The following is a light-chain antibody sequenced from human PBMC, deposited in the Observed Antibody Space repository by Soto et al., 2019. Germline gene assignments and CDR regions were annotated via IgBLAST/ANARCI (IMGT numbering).Light chain of an antibody. CDR2: YVS. Sequence: QSALTQPRSVSGSHGQSVTISCTGTSSDVVSWYQQHPDKAPKLIIYYVSQRPSGVPDRFSGSKSGNTASLTISGLQAEDEADYYCCSSAGGFTWVFGGGTKVTVL. V-gene: IGLV2-11*01. CDR1: SSDV. CDR3: CSSAGGFTWV. J-gene: IGLJ3*02.